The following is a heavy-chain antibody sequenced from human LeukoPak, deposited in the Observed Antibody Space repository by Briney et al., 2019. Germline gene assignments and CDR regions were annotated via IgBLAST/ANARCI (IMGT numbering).Heavy chain of an antibody. Sequence: ASETLSLTCTVSGGSISSSNWWSWVRQPPGKGLEWIGEIYHSGSTNYNPSLKSRVTISVDKSKNQFSLKLSSVTAADTAVYYCARVAPVVVVITTGDAFDIWGQGTMVTVSS. CDR3: ARVAPVVVVITTGDAFDI. J-gene: IGHJ3*02. CDR2: IYHSGST. V-gene: IGHV4-4*02. CDR1: GGSISSSNW. D-gene: IGHD3-22*01.